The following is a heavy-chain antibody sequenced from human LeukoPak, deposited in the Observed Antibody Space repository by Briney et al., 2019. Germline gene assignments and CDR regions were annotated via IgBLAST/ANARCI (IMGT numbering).Heavy chain of an antibody. CDR2: IIPILGIA. CDR3: ARGIGCPSCYTSYYYYMDV. D-gene: IGHD2-2*02. Sequence: GSSVKVSCKASGATSTSYTISWLRQALEQGLNWMERIIPILGIANYAQKFQGRVTITADKSTSTAYMELSSLRSEDTAVYYCARGIGCPSCYTSYYYYMDVWGKGTTVTVSS. J-gene: IGHJ6*03. V-gene: IGHV1-69*02. CDR1: GATSTSYT.